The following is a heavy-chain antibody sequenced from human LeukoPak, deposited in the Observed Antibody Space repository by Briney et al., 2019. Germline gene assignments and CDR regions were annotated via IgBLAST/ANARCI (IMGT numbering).Heavy chain of an antibody. V-gene: IGHV4-34*01. CDR3: ARVAGYCSGGSCRTRFDP. CDR2: INHSGST. CDR1: GGSISNYY. J-gene: IGHJ5*02. D-gene: IGHD2-15*01. Sequence: SETLSLTCTVSGGSISNYYWSWIRQPPGKGLEWIGEINHSGSTNYNPSLKSRVTISVDTSKNQFSLKLSSVTAADTAVYYCARVAGYCSGGSCRTRFDPWGQGTLVTVSS.